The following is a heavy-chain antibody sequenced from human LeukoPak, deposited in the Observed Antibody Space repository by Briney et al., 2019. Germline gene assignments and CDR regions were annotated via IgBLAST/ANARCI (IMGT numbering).Heavy chain of an antibody. CDR2: IKQDGSEK. CDR1: GFTFSSYW. CDR3: ARESYYYYDMDV. Sequence: PGGSLRLSCAASGFTFSSYWKSWVRLAPGKGREWVANIKQDGSEKYCVDSVKGRFTISRDNAKNSLYLQMNSLRTEDTAVYYCARESYYYYDMDVWGKGTTVTVSS. J-gene: IGHJ6*03. V-gene: IGHV3-7*01.